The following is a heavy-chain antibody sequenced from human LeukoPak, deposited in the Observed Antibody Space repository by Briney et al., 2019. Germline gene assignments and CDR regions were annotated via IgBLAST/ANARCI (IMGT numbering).Heavy chain of an antibody. CDR1: GYTFTSYD. J-gene: IGHJ4*02. Sequence: ASVKVSCKASGYTFTSYDINWVRQATGQGLEWMGWMNPNSGNTGYAQKFQGRVTMTRNTSISTAYMELSSLRSEDTAVYYCARAKWELLSWSGGADYWGQGTLVTVSS. CDR3: ARAKWELLSWSGGADY. V-gene: IGHV1-8*01. D-gene: IGHD1-26*01. CDR2: MNPNSGNT.